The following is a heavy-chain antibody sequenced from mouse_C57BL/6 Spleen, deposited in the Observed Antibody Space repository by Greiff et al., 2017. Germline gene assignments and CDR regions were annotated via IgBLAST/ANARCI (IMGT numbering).Heavy chain of an antibody. CDR1: GYTFTSYT. CDR2: INPSSGYT. J-gene: IGHJ3*01. Sequence: QVQLQQSGAELARPGASVKMSCKASGYTFTSYTMHWVKQRPGHGLEWIGYINPSSGYTKYNQKFKDKATLTADKSSSTAYMQLSSLTSEDSAVYYCARGYYGSSPWFAYWGQGTLVTVSA. CDR3: ARGYYGSSPWFAY. D-gene: IGHD1-1*01. V-gene: IGHV1-4*01.